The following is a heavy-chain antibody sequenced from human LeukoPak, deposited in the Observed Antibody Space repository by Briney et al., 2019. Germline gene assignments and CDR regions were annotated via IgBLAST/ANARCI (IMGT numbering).Heavy chain of an antibody. J-gene: IGHJ4*02. V-gene: IGHV1-69*01. CDR3: ARYMGWELRGFDY. Sequence: ASVKVSCKASGGTFSSNAISWLRQAPGQALEWMGERIPIFGTANNAQKFQSRVTITADESTSTADMELSSLRSEDTAAYYCARYMGWELRGFDYWGQGTLVTVSS. CDR1: GGTFSSNA. D-gene: IGHD1-26*01. CDR2: RIPIFGTA.